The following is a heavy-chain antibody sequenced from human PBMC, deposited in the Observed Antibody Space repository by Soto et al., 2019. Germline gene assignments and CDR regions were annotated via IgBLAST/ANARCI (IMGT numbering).Heavy chain of an antibody. CDR1: GYTFTSYD. V-gene: IGHV1-8*01. CDR3: ARERANRLDP. CDR2: MNPNSGNT. Sequence: QVQLVQSGAEVKKPGASVKVSCKASGYTFTSYDINWVRQATGQGLEWMGWMNPNSGNTGYAQKXXXXXXXXXXXXXXXXXXXXXXXXXXXXXXXXXARERANRLDPWGQGTLVTVS. J-gene: IGHJ5*02.